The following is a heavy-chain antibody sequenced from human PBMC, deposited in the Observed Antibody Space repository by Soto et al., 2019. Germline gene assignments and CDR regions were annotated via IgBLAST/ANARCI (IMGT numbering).Heavy chain of an antibody. V-gene: IGHV3-23*01. D-gene: IGHD3-16*01. CDR1: GFTFSSYA. CDR3: AKVGSYYKSYDHWYFDL. J-gene: IGHJ2*01. Sequence: EVQLLESGGGLVQPGGSLRLSCAASGFTFSSYAMTWVRQAPGKGLEWVSAITRSGGDTNYVDSVKGRFTISRDTSTSTLDLQMNSLRVVDTAVYYCAKVGSYYKSYDHWYFDLWGRGTLVTVSS. CDR2: ITRSGGDT.